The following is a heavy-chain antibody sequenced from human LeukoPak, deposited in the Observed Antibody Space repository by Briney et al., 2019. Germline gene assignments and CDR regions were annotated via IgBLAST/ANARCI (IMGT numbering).Heavy chain of an antibody. J-gene: IGHJ4*02. V-gene: IGHV4-39*07. D-gene: IGHD3-3*01. CDR2: AYYSGST. CDR3: ARVTGLAVFGVVVIDD. Sequence: PSETLSLTCKVSGGSITSSGYYWGWIGQPPGKGLEWVGSAYYSGSTYYNPSLKSRLTISLDTSKNHFSLKVSSVTAADTAVYYCARVTGLAVFGVVVIDDWGQGTLVTVSS. CDR1: GGSITSSGYY.